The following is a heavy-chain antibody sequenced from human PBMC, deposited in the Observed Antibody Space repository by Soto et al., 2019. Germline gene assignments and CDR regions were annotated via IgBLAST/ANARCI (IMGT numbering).Heavy chain of an antibody. Sequence: PSETLSLTCTVSGGSISTTSYYWGWIRQPPGKGLEWIGNIYYSGSTYYNPSLKSRVTVSVDTTKNQFSLKLSSVTAADTAMYYCARQSEYYYATGRAAPLYGMDVWGQGNPGHRLL. D-gene: IGHD3-10*01. CDR1: GGSISTTSYY. CDR2: IYYSGST. CDR3: ARQSEYYYATGRAAPLYGMDV. V-gene: IGHV4-39*01. J-gene: IGHJ6*02.